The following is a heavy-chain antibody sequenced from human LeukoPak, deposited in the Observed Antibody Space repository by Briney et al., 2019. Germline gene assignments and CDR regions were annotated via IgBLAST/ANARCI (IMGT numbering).Heavy chain of an antibody. CDR1: GDSVSNNSAA. D-gene: IGHD6-13*01. V-gene: IGHV6-1*01. CDR3: ARGRSWGESGFDY. CDR2: TYYRSKWYN. J-gene: IGHJ4*02. Sequence: SQTLSLTCAISGDSVSNNSAAWSWIRQSPSRGLEWLGRTYYRSKWYNDYAVSVTSRITISPDTSKNQFSLQLKSVTPEDTAVYSCARGRSWGESGFDYWGQGTLVTVSS.